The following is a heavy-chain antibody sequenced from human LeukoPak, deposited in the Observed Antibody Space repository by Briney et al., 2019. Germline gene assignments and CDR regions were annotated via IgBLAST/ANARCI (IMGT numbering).Heavy chain of an antibody. CDR3: ARLPRYSYGLAPSDY. CDR1: GYSFTSYW. V-gene: IGHV5-51*01. CDR2: IYPGDSDT. J-gene: IGHJ4*02. D-gene: IGHD5-18*01. Sequence: GESLKISCKGSGYSFTSYWLGWVRQMPGKGLEWMGIIYPGDSDTRYSPSFQGQVTISADKSISTAYLQWSSLKASDTAMYYCARLPRYSYGLAPSDYWGQGTLVTVSS.